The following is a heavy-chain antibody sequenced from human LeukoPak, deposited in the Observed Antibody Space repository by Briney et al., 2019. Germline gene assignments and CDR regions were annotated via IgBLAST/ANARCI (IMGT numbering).Heavy chain of an antibody. CDR1: GGTFSSSG. V-gene: IGHV1-2*02. Sequence: ASVKVSCKASGGTFSSSGISWVRQAPGQGLEWMGWINPNGGATRFAQKFQGRVTMTRDTSITTAYMDLTSLRSDDTAVYYCSRDRADGSMNAFDVWGQGTLVTVSS. J-gene: IGHJ3*01. CDR3: SRDRADGSMNAFDV. D-gene: IGHD1-1*01. CDR2: INPNGGAT.